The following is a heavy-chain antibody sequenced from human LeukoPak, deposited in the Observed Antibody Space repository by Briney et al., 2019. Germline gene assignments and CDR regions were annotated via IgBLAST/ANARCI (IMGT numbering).Heavy chain of an antibody. CDR3: ARVGGIVVVPATTGAFDI. J-gene: IGHJ3*02. V-gene: IGHV4-59*01. CDR1: GGSISSYY. D-gene: IGHD2-2*01. Sequence: PSETLSLTCTVSGGSISSYYWSWIRQPPGKGLEWIGYIYYSGSTNYNPSLKSRVTISVDTSKNQFSLKLSSVTVADTAVYYCARVGGIVVVPATTGAFDIWGQGTMVTVSS. CDR2: IYYSGST.